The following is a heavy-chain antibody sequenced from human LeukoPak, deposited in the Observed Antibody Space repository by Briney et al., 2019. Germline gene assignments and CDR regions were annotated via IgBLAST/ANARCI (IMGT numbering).Heavy chain of an antibody. CDR1: GFTFSSYS. V-gene: IGHV3-21*01. D-gene: IGHD3-3*01. CDR3: ARDGMGETIPNDY. Sequence: GGSLRLSCAASGFTFSSYSMNWVCQAPGKGLEWVSSISSSSSYIYYADSVKGRFTISRDNAKNSLYLQMNSLRAEDTAVYYCARDGMGETIPNDYWGQGTLVTVSS. J-gene: IGHJ4*02. CDR2: ISSSSSYI.